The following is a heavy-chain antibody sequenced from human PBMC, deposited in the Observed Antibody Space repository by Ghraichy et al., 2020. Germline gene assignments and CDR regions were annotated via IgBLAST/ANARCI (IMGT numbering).Heavy chain of an antibody. CDR1: GGSISSYY. D-gene: IGHD1-26*01. V-gene: IGHV4-59*01. CDR3: ARDAAVGAIPGAHTFDI. Sequence: SETLSLTCTVSGGSISSYYWSWIRQPPGKGLEWIGYIYYSGSTNYNPSLKSRVTISVDTSKNQFSLKLSSVTAADTAVYYCARDAAVGAIPGAHTFDIWGQGTMVTVSS. CDR2: IYYSGST. J-gene: IGHJ3*02.